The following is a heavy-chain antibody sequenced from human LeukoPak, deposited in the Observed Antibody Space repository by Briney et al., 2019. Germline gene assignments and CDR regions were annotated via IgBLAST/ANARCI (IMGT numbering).Heavy chain of an antibody. CDR3: ARSNWGLVAFDI. Sequence: SETLSLTCIDSGGSISSYYWNWIRQPPGKGLEWIGYIYYSGSTKYNPSLKSRVTISVDKSKNQFSLKLRSVTAADTAVYYCARSNWGLVAFDIWGQGTMVTVSS. D-gene: IGHD7-27*01. V-gene: IGHV4-59*01. CDR1: GGSISSYY. CDR2: IYYSGST. J-gene: IGHJ3*02.